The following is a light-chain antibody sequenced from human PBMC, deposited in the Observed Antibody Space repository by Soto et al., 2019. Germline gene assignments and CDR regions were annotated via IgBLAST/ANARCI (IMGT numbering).Light chain of an antibody. J-gene: IGKJ2*01. CDR2: ETS. Sequence: EIVLTQSPATLSLSPGERATLSCRASQNVGSHLAWYQQKPCQAPRLLIYETSNRATGFRGRFSGSGSGTGFTLTLGSPEPEDFAVDYCQHHTYCVFGKGTKLDIK. V-gene: IGKV3-11*01. CDR1: QNVGSH. CDR3: QHHTYCV.